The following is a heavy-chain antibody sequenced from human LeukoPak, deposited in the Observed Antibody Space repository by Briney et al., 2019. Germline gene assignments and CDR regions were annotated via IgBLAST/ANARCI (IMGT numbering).Heavy chain of an antibody. Sequence: PGGSLRLSCVASGFTFSNAWMNWVRQAPGKGLEWVGRIKSKTYGGTTDYAAPVKGRFTISRDDSKNTLYLQMNSLKTEDTAVSYCTTGLRYFDWVDDAFDIWGQGTMVTVSS. J-gene: IGHJ3*02. CDR1: GFTFSNAW. V-gene: IGHV3-15*01. CDR2: IKSKTYGGTT. CDR3: TTGLRYFDWVDDAFDI. D-gene: IGHD3-9*01.